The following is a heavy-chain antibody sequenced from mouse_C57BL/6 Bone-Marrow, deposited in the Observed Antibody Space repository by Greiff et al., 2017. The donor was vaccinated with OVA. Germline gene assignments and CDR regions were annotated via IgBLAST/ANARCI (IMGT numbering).Heavy chain of an antibody. CDR1: GYTFTSSG. CDR2: IYPRSGNT. J-gene: IGHJ2*01. CDR3: AREGVGYDFDY. V-gene: IGHV1-81*01. Sequence: VQLQESGAELARPGASVQLSCKASGYTFTSSGISWVKQRTGQGLEWIGEIYPRSGNTYYNEKFKGKATLTADKSSSTAYMELRSLTSEETAVYFRAREGVGYDFDYWGEGTTRTVSS. D-gene: IGHD2-14*01.